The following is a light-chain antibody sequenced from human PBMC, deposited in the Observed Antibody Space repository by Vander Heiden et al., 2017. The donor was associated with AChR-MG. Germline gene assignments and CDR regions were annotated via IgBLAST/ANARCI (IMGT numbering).Light chain of an antibody. CDR2: GAF. CDR3: QQDDSYPFT. V-gene: IGKV1-16*01. J-gene: IGKJ4*01. Sequence: DLHLTHSPSSLSPSLAHSVPIPCRASPAVSNFLGWFQQKPGKAPKSLIYGAFSLHNGVPSRFSGSGSGTEFTLTISGLQPEDFATYYCQQDDSYPFTFGGGTRV. CDR1: PAVSNF.